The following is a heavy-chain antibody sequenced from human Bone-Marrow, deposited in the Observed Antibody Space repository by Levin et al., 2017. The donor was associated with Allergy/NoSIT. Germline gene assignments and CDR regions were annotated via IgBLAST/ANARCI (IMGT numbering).Heavy chain of an antibody. Sequence: GESLKISCAASGFTFSDYAMSWVRQAPGKGLEWVSGLSGSGGSTFYADSVKGRFTISRDNSKNTLYLQMNCLRAEDTAIYYCAKGELGYCSSDSCQKHRFDYWGQGTLVTVSS. D-gene: IGHD2-2*01. V-gene: IGHV3-23*01. CDR3: AKGELGYCSSDSCQKHRFDY. CDR2: LSGSGGST. J-gene: IGHJ4*02. CDR1: GFTFSDYA.